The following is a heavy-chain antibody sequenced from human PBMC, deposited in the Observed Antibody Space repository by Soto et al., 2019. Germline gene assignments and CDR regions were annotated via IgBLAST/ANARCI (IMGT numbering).Heavy chain of an antibody. D-gene: IGHD5-18*01. CDR3: ARFNVDTAMVISWDYYYYMDV. CDR2: IYPGDSDT. V-gene: IGHV5-51*03. Sequence: EVQLVQSGAEVKKPGESLKISCKGSGYSFTSYWIGWVRQMPGKGLEWMGIIYPGDSDTRYSPSFQGQVTISADKSISTAYLQWSSLKASDTAMYYCARFNVDTAMVISWDYYYYMDVWGKGTTVTVSS. J-gene: IGHJ6*03. CDR1: GYSFTSYW.